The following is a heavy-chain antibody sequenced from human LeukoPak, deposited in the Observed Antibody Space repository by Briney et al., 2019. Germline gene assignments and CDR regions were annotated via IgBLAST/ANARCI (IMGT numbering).Heavy chain of an antibody. CDR3: ARGVIVVGH. CDR1: GGSVSSNNYQ. Sequence: SETLSLTCIVSGGSVSSNNYQWNWIRQPPGKGLEWIGDIYYTGSTNYNPSLKSGVTISVDTSKNQFSLKLSSVTAADTAVYYCARGVIVVGHWGQGTLVTVSS. V-gene: IGHV4-61*01. D-gene: IGHD3-22*01. J-gene: IGHJ4*02. CDR2: IYYTGST.